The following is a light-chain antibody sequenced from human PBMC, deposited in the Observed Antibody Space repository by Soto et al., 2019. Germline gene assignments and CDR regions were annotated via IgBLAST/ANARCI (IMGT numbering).Light chain of an antibody. V-gene: IGKV3-20*01. Sequence: EIVLTPSPCALSLSPGLSANFSFGASQSVSSSYLAWYQQKPGQAPRLLIYGASSRATGIPDRFSGSESGTDFTLTISRLEPEDFAVYYCQQYGSSPTTFGQGTKVDIK. CDR2: GAS. CDR1: QSVSSSY. J-gene: IGKJ1*01. CDR3: QQYGSSPTT.